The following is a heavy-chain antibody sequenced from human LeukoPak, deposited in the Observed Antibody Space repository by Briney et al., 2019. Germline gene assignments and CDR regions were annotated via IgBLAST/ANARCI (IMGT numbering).Heavy chain of an antibody. D-gene: IGHD5-12*01. CDR1: GFTFSSNA. V-gene: IGHV3-30*01. J-gene: IGHJ4*02. Sequence: GRSLRPSCAASGFTFSSNAMHWVRQAPGKGLEWVAVISYDGSNKYYADSVKGRFTISRDNSKNTLYLQMNSLRAEDTAVYYCARDGYGGGFDYWGQGTLVTVSS. CDR2: ISYDGSNK. CDR3: ARDGYGGGFDY.